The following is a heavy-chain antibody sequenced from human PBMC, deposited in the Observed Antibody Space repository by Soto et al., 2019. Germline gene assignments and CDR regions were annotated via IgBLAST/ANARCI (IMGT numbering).Heavy chain of an antibody. Sequence: QVQLQESGPGLVKPSETLSLTCTVSGGSISSYYWSWIRQPPGKGLEWIGYIYYSGSTKFNPSLQSRVTISVDTSKNQFSLKLSSVTAADTAVYYCAREGLSGTIGLYYYYGMDVWGQGTTVTVSS. J-gene: IGHJ6*02. CDR2: IYYSGST. V-gene: IGHV4-59*01. CDR1: GGSISSYY. D-gene: IGHD1-7*01. CDR3: AREGLSGTIGLYYYYGMDV.